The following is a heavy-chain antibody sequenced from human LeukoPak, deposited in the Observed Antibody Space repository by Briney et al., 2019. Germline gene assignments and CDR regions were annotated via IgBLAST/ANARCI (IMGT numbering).Heavy chain of an antibody. J-gene: IGHJ3*02. CDR1: GFTFSSYA. V-gene: IGHV3-23*01. CDR3: AKDKENDSSGYLAFDI. Sequence: PGGSLRLSCAASGFTFSSYAMSWVRQAPGKGLEWVSAISGSGGSTYYANSVKGRFTISRDSSKNTLYLQMNSLRAEDTAVYYCAKDKENDSSGYLAFDIWGQGTMVTVSS. D-gene: IGHD3-22*01. CDR2: ISGSGGST.